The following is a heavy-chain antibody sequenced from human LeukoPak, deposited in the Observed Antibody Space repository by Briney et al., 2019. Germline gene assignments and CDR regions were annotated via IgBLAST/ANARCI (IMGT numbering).Heavy chain of an antibody. Sequence: SETLSLTCAVYGGSFSGYYWSWIRQPPGKGLEWIGEINHSGSTNYNPSLKSRVTISVDTSKNQFSLKLSSVTAADTAVYYCARALRYYFDYWGQGTLVTVSS. J-gene: IGHJ4*02. CDR3: ARALRYYFDY. CDR1: GGSFSGYY. CDR2: INHSGST. D-gene: IGHD4-17*01. V-gene: IGHV4-34*01.